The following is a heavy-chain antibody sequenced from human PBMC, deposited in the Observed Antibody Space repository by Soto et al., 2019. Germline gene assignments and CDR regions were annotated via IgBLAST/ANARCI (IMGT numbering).Heavy chain of an antibody. V-gene: IGHV3-30-3*01. CDR2: ISYDGSDK. Sequence: LRLSCAASGFTFSNYAMHWVRQAPGKGLEWVAVISYDGSDKYNANSVKGRFTISRDNSKNTLYLQMNSLRAEDTAGYYCARDTGPNGYNYYYFGMDVWGQGTTVTVSS. CDR3: ARDTGPNGYNYYYFGMDV. D-gene: IGHD5-18*01. J-gene: IGHJ6*02. CDR1: GFTFSNYA.